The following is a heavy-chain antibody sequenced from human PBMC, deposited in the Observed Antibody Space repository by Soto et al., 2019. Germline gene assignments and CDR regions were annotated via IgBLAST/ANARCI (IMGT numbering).Heavy chain of an antibody. D-gene: IGHD3-3*01. J-gene: IGHJ5*02. Sequence: QVQLVESEGGVVQPGRSLRLSCAASGFTFSSYAMHWVRQAPGKGLEWVAVISYDGSNKYYADSVKGRFTISRDNSKNTLYLQMNSLRAEDTAVYYCARGGYYDFWSGLFHWFDPWGQGTLVTVSS. CDR3: ARGGYYDFWSGLFHWFDP. CDR2: ISYDGSNK. CDR1: GFTFSSYA. V-gene: IGHV3-30-3*01.